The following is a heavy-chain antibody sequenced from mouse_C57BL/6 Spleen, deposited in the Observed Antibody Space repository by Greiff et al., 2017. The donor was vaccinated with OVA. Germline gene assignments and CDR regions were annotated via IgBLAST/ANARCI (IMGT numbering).Heavy chain of an antibody. CDR3: ANYYGSSDYAMDY. Sequence: EVQLVESGGGLVKPGGSLKLSCAASGFTFSDYGMHWVRQAPEKGLEWVAYISSGSSTIYYADTVKGRFTISRDNAKNTLFLQMTSLRSEDTAMYYCANYYGSSDYAMDYWGQGTSVTVSS. D-gene: IGHD1-1*01. V-gene: IGHV5-17*01. J-gene: IGHJ4*01. CDR2: ISSGSSTI. CDR1: GFTFSDYG.